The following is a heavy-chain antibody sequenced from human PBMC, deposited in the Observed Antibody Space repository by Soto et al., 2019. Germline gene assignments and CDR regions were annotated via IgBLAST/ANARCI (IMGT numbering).Heavy chain of an antibody. CDR3: ARVSNTAMVTDAFDI. V-gene: IGHV3-30-3*01. J-gene: IGHJ3*02. CDR1: GFTFSSYA. D-gene: IGHD5-18*01. CDR2: ISYDGSNK. Sequence: PGGSLRLSCAASGFTFSSYAMHWVRQAPGKGLEWVAVISYDGSNKYYADSVKGRFTISRDNSKNTLYLQMNSLRAEDTAVYYCARVSNTAMVTDAFDIWGQGTMVTVSS.